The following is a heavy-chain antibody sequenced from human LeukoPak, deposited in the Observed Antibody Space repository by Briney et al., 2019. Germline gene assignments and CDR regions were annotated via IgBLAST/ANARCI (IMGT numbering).Heavy chain of an antibody. Sequence: GGSLRLSCAASGFTFSSYAMHWVRQAPGKGLEWVAVISYDGSNKYYADSVKGRFTISRDNSKNTVYLQMNSLRAEDTAVYYCAKTTTGYRSGRFPGWPVDYWGQGTLVTVSS. CDR3: AKTTTGYRSGRFPGWPVDY. J-gene: IGHJ4*02. CDR2: ISYDGSNK. V-gene: IGHV3-30*04. D-gene: IGHD6-19*01. CDR1: GFTFSSYA.